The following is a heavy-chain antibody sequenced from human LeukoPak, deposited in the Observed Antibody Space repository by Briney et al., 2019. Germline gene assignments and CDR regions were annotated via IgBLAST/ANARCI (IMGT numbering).Heavy chain of an antibody. D-gene: IGHD4-11*01. CDR3: ARDRGTTITSNY. CDR2: INPNSGGT. Sequence: GASVKVSCKASGYTFTGHFIHWVRQAPGQGLEWMGWINPNSGGTNYAQSFHGRVTMTGDTSISTVYMGLSSLRSDDTAVYYCARDRGTTITSNYWGQGTLVTVSS. V-gene: IGHV1-2*02. CDR1: GYTFTGHF. J-gene: IGHJ4*02.